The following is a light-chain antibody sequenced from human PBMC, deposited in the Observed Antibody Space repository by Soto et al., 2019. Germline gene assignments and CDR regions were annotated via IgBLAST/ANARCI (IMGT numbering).Light chain of an antibody. J-gene: IGKJ1*01. V-gene: IGKV3-15*01. Sequence: EIVLTQSPATLSVSLGDSATLSCRASQSVSLSLAWYQMRPGQPPRLLIYDASTRATDIPARFSGSGSGTDLTLTISSLQSEDFAVYFCQQYHIWPSWTFGQGTKVELK. CDR3: QQYHIWPSWT. CDR1: QSVSLS. CDR2: DAS.